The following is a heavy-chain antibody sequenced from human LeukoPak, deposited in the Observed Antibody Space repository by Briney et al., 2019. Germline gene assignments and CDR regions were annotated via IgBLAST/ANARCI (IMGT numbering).Heavy chain of an antibody. V-gene: IGHV4-38-2*02. CDR2: IYYSGST. Sequence: SETLSLTCSVSGYSISSAYYWGWIRLPPGKGLEWIGSIYYSGSTYYNPSLKSRVTISVDTSKNQFSLKLSSVTAADTAVYYCARAGWHYFGYWGQGTLVTDSS. J-gene: IGHJ4*02. CDR3: ARAGWHYFGY. CDR1: GYSISSAYY.